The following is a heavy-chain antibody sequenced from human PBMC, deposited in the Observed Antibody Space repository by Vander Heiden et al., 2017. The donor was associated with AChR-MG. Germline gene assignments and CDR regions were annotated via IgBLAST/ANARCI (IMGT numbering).Heavy chain of an antibody. V-gene: IGHV4-61*02. D-gene: IGHD4-17*01. Sequence: QVQLQESGPGLVKPSQTLSLTCTVSGGSISSGSSYWSWIRQPAGKGLEWIGRIYTSGSTNYNPSLKSRVTISVDTSKNQFSLKLSSVTAADTAVYYCARSIRTLRWVVDYWGQGTLVTVSS. CDR3: ARSIRTLRWVVDY. CDR1: GGSISSGSSY. J-gene: IGHJ4*02. CDR2: IYTSGST.